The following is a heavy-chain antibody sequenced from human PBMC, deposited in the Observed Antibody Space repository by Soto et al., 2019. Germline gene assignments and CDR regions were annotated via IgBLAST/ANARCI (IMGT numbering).Heavy chain of an antibody. V-gene: IGHV3-23*01. J-gene: IGHJ4*02. Sequence: EVQLLESGGGLVQPGGSLRLSCAASGFTFTTYAMTWVRQAPGKGLEWLSAINTAGTTYYADSVKGRFTISRDNAKNTLYLQRDGLRVEDTAVYDCAKDWYEDSWGQGTLVTVSS. D-gene: IGHD6-13*01. CDR3: AKDWYEDS. CDR1: GFTFTTYA. CDR2: INTAGTT.